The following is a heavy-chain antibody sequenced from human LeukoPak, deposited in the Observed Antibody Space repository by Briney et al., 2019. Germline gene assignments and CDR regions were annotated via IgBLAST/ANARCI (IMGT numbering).Heavy chain of an antibody. CDR3: ARDREDYYDSSGYYYYYGMDV. CDR1: GFTFSSYA. D-gene: IGHD3-22*01. J-gene: IGHJ6*02. V-gene: IGHV3-30-3*01. CDR2: ISYDGSNK. Sequence: GGSLRLSCAASGFTFSSYAMHWVRQAPGEGLEWVAVISYDGSNKYYADSVKGRFTISRDNSKNTLYLQMNSLRAEDTVVYYCARDREDYYDSSGYYYYYGMDVWGQGTTVTVSS.